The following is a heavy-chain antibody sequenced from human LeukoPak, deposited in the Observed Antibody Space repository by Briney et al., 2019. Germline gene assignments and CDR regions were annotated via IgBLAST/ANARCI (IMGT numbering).Heavy chain of an antibody. J-gene: IGHJ4*02. D-gene: IGHD1-26*01. CDR2: ISSSGSST. Sequence: GGSLRLSCAASGFTFSSFGLNWVRQAPGKGLEWVSYISSSGSSTYYADSVKGRFTISRDNAKNSLYLQMNSLEDEDTAVYFCARGFISGTYCMDYWGQGTLVTVSS. CDR1: GFTFSSFG. CDR3: ARGFISGTYCMDY. V-gene: IGHV3-48*02.